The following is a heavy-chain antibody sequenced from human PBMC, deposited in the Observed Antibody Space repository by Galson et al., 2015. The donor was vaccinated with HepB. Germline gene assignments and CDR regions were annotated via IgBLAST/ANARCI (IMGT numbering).Heavy chain of an antibody. Sequence: SLRLSCAASGFTFSSYWMSWVRQAPGKGLEWVANIKQDGSEKYYVDSVKGRFTISRDNAKNSLYLQTNSLGAEETAVYYCARDLRGSGWYVDYWGQGTLVTVSS. CDR2: IKQDGSEK. J-gene: IGHJ4*02. CDR3: ARDLRGSGWYVDY. V-gene: IGHV3-7*01. D-gene: IGHD6-19*01. CDR1: GFTFSSYW.